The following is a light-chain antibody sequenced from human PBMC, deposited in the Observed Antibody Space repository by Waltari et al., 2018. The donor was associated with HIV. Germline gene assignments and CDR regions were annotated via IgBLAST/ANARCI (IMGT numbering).Light chain of an antibody. V-gene: IGLV2-11*01. J-gene: IGLJ2*01. Sequence: QSALTQPRSVSGSPGQSVTISCTGTSSDVGGYNFVSWYHQHPGKAPKLLIYDVTKRPSVVPDRFSGSKSGNTASLSISGLQAEDADDYYCCSYAGTYTFEVVFGGGTKLTVL. CDR1: SSDVGGYNF. CDR3: CSYAGTYTFEVV. CDR2: DVT.